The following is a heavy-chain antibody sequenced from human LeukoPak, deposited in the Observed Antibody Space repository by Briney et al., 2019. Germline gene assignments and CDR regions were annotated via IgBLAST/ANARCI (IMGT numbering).Heavy chain of an antibody. CDR3: ARDQKVVWFGELNRFDP. V-gene: IGHV3-21*01. CDR2: ISSSSSYI. J-gene: IGHJ5*02. Sequence: PGGSLRLSCAASGFTFSSYSMNWVRQAPGKGLEWVSSISSSSSYIYYADSVKGRFTISRDNAKNSLYLQMNSLRAEDTAVYYCARDQKVVWFGELNRFDPWGQGTLVTVSS. CDR1: GFTFSSYS. D-gene: IGHD3-10*01.